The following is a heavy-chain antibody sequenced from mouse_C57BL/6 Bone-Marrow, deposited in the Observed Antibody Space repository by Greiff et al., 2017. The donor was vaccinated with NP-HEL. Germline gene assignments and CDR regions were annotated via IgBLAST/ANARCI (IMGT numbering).Heavy chain of an antibody. Sequence: VQLQQSGGGLVQPGGSLSLSCAASGFTFTDYYMSWVRQPPGKALEWLGFIRNKANGYTTEYSASVKGRFTISRDNSQSILYLQMNALRAEDSATYYCARYIYYGSSYAMDYWGQGTSVTVSS. CDR2: IRNKANGYTT. CDR3: ARYIYYGSSYAMDY. J-gene: IGHJ4*01. D-gene: IGHD1-1*01. V-gene: IGHV7-3*01. CDR1: GFTFTDYY.